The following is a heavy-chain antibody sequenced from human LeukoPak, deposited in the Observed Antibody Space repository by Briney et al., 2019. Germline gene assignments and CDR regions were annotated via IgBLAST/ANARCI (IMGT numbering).Heavy chain of an antibody. D-gene: IGHD6-13*01. CDR2: ISGSGGST. V-gene: IGHV3-23*01. Sequence: SGGSLRLSCAASGFTFSSYDMTWVRQAPGKGLEWVSGISGSGGSTYYADSVKGRFTISRDNSKNTLYLQMNSLRAEDSAVYYCAKDRWYFDYWGQGTLVTVSS. CDR1: GFTFSSYD. J-gene: IGHJ4*02. CDR3: AKDRWYFDY.